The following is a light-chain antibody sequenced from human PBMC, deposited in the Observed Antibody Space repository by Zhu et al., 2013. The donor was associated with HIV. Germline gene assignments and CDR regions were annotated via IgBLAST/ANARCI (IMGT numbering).Light chain of an antibody. CDR1: QSVSSSF. V-gene: IGKV3-20*01. Sequence: DIVLTQSPGTLSLSPGDTATLSCRASQSVSSSFLAWYQQKIGQPPRLLMYETSTRAAGIPARFSGSGSVRDFTLTISRLEPEDSAVYYCQQYHNSPLTFGGGTKVEIK. J-gene: IGKJ4*01. CDR2: ETS. CDR3: QQYHNSPLT.